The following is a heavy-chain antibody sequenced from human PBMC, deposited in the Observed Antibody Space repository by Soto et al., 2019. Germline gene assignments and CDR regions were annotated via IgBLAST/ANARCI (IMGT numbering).Heavy chain of an antibody. Sequence: WASVKVSCKASGYTFTSYAMHWVRQAPGQRLEWMGWINAGIGNTKYSQKFQGRVTITRDTSASTAYMELSSLRSEDTAVYYCARDLYYDFWSGCFDYWGQGTLVTVSS. CDR2: INAGIGNT. CDR3: ARDLYYDFWSGCFDY. V-gene: IGHV1-3*01. J-gene: IGHJ4*02. CDR1: GYTFTSYA. D-gene: IGHD3-3*01.